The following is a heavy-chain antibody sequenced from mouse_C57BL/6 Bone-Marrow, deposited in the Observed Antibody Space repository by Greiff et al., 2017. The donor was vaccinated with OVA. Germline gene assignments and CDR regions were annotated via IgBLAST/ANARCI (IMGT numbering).Heavy chain of an antibody. V-gene: IGHV1-82*01. CDR1: GYAFSSSW. Sequence: VQLQQSGPELVKPGASVKISCKASGYAFSSSWMNWVKQRPGKGLEWIGRVYPGDGDTNYNGKFKGKATLTADKSSSTAYMQLSSLTSEDSAVYCCATYSNYVGDFDYWGQGTTLTVSS. CDR3: ATYSNYVGDFDY. D-gene: IGHD2-5*01. CDR2: VYPGDGDT. J-gene: IGHJ2*01.